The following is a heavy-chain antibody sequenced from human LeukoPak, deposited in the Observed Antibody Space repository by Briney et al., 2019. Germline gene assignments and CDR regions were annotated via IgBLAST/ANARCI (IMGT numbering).Heavy chain of an antibody. CDR1: RYSFTSYW. V-gene: IGHV5-51*04. J-gene: IGHJ3*02. CDR2: IYPGDSDT. Sequence: GESLKISRKSSRYSFTSYWIGWVRQMPGKGLEWMGIIYPGDSDTRYSPSFQGQVTISADKPISTAYLQRTILNTSEPAMYYCARGTIIAVAGRSSSFDICGQGTMVTV. D-gene: IGHD6-19*01. CDR3: ARGTIIAVAGRSSSFDI.